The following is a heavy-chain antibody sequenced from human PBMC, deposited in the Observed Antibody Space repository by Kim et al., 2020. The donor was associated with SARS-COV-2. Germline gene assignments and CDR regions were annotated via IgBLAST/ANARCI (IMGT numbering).Heavy chain of an antibody. CDR3: ARDPSGPLRLYSGYDSNWFDP. J-gene: IGHJ5*02. CDR2: IYYSVST. V-gene: IGHV4-59*01. CDR1: GGSISNYY. Sequence: SETLSLTCTVSGGSISNYYWSWIRQPPGKGLEWIGYIYYSVSTNYNPSLKSRVTISVDTSKNQFSLKLSSVTAADTAVYYCARDPSGPLRLYSGYDSNWFDPWGQGTLVTVSS. D-gene: IGHD5-12*01.